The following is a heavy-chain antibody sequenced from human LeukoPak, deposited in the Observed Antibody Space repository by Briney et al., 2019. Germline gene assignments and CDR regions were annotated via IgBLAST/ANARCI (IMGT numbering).Heavy chain of an antibody. CDR3: ARVRRFLEWFIDAFDI. V-gene: IGHV4-30-2*01. CDR2: IYHSGST. D-gene: IGHD3-3*01. Sequence: PSETLSLTCAVSGGSISSGGYSWSWVRQPPGEGLGWIGYIYHSGSTYYNPSLKSRVTISVDRSKNQFSLKLSSVTAADTAVYYCARVRRFLEWFIDAFDIWGQGTMVTVSS. J-gene: IGHJ3*02. CDR1: GGSISSGGYS.